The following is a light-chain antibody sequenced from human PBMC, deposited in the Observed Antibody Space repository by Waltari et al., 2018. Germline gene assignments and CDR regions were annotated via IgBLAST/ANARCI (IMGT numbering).Light chain of an antibody. CDR1: HAINNY. J-gene: IGKJ5*01. CDR3: QQYSRNPPT. CDR2: GAF. V-gene: IGKV1-16*01. Sequence: QMTQSPSSLSASVGDRVTITCRASHAINNYLAWFQQKPGKAPKPLIFGAFNLHSGVPSRFSGTASGTDFTLTISSLQTEDIATYYCQQYSRNPPTFGQGTRLDIK.